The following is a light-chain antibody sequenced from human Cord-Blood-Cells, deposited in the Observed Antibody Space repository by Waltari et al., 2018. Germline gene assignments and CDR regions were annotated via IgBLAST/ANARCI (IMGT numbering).Light chain of an antibody. CDR3: QSADSSGTYYV. CDR1: XXXXXX. CDR2: KDS. V-gene: IGLV3-25*02. J-gene: IGLJ1*01. Sequence: SYELTQPPSVSVSPGQTAXXXXXXXXXXXXXXXXYPKKPGQAPVLVIYKDSERPSGIPERFSGSSSGTTVTLTISGVQAEDEADYYCQSADSSGTYYVFGTGTKVTVL.